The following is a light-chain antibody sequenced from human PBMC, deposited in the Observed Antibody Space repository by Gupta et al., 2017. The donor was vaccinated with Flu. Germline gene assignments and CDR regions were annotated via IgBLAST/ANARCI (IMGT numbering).Light chain of an antibody. Sequence: EIVLTQSPGTLSLSPGERATLSCRASQTISSNYLAWYQQKPGQAPSLLIYGASSRAAGIPDRFSGSESGTEFTLTISSLEPDDFAVYYCQRYGTSPLTFGGGTKVEI. CDR3: QRYGTSPLT. CDR1: QTISSNY. V-gene: IGKV3-20*01. J-gene: IGKJ4*01. CDR2: GAS.